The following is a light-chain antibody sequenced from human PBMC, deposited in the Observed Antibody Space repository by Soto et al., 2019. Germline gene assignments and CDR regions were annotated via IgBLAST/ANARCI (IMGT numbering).Light chain of an antibody. V-gene: IGKV1-5*01. CDR1: ESIDNW. J-gene: IGKJ1*01. Sequence: DIQMSQSPSTLSASVGDRVTITCRASESIDNWLAWYQQKPGKAPKLLIFAASSLGSGVPSRFSGSGSATGTEFTLTISSLQPDDLATYYCQQYYSNPWTFGQGTKVDIK. CDR3: QQYYSNPWT. CDR2: AAS.